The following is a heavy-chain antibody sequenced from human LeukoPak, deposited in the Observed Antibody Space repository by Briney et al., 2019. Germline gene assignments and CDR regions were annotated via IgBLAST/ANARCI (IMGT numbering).Heavy chain of an antibody. D-gene: IGHD3-10*01. CDR3: ATSSGSSA. CDR1: GFTFSDYY. CDR2: ISTSGDII. J-gene: IGHJ5*02. V-gene: IGHV3-11*01. Sequence: KPGGSLRLSCAASGFTFSDYYMSWFRQAPGKGLEWVSYISTSGDIIHYTDSVKGRFTISRDDARNSLYLQMNSLRAEDSAVYYCATSSGSSAWGQGTLVTVSS.